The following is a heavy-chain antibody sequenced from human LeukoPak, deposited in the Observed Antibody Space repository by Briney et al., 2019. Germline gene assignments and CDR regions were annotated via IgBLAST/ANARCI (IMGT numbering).Heavy chain of an antibody. D-gene: IGHD3-22*01. Sequence: GGSLRLSCAASGFTFSSYSMNWVRQAPGKGLEWVSSISSSSSYIYYADSVKGRFTISRDNAKNSLYLQMNSPRAEDTAVYYCARLVVVAPYAFDIWGQGTMVTVSS. CDR1: GFTFSSYS. CDR3: ARLVVVAPYAFDI. V-gene: IGHV3-21*01. J-gene: IGHJ3*02. CDR2: ISSSSSYI.